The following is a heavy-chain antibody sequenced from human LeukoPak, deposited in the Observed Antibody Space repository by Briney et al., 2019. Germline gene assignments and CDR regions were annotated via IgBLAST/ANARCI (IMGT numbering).Heavy chain of an antibody. Sequence: GGSLRLSCAASGFTFSSYRMSWVRQAPGKGLEWVANIKQDGSETYYVDSVKGRFTISRDNANNSLYLQMNSLRAEDTAFYFCARDGGLYSSSWTHYYFDYWGQGTLVTVSS. CDR3: ARDGGLYSSSWTHYYFDY. CDR2: IKQDGSET. J-gene: IGHJ4*02. CDR1: GFTFSSYR. D-gene: IGHD6-13*01. V-gene: IGHV3-7*05.